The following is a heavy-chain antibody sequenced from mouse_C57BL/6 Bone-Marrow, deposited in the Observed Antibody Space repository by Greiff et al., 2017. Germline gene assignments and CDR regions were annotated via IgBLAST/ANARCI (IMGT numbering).Heavy chain of an antibody. CDR1: GYTFTSYW. Sequence: QVQLQQPGAELVMPGASVKLSCKASGYTFTSYWMHWVKQRPGQGLEWIGEIDPSDSYTNYNQKFKGKSTLTVDKSSSTAYMQLSSLTSEDCAVYYCARGWEDYWGQGTTLTVSA. V-gene: IGHV1-69*01. CDR3: ARGWEDY. J-gene: IGHJ2*01. CDR2: IDPSDSYT. D-gene: IGHD3-3*01.